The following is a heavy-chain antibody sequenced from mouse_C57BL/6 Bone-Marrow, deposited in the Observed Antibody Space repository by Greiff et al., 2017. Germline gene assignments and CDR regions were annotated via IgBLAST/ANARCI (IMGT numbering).Heavy chain of an antibody. CDR2: IDPSDGST. CDR1: GYTFTSYW. V-gene: IGHV1-50*01. J-gene: IGHJ3*01. Sequence: QVQLQQPGAELVKPGASVKLSCKASGYTFTSYWMQWVKQRPGQGLEWIGEIDPSDGSTNYNEKFKGKATLTVDTSSSTAYMQLSSLTSEDSAVYYCARGGVVTRYWGRGTLVTVSA. D-gene: IGHD2-12*01. CDR3: ARGGVVTRY.